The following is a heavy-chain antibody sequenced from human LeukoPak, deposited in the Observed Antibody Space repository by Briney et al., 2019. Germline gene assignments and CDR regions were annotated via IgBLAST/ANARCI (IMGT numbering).Heavy chain of an antibody. CDR2: ISDSGGST. Sequence: PGGSLRLSCAASAFTFSTYAMSWVRQAPGKGLDWVSAISDSGGSTYYADSVKGRFTISRDNAKNTLFLQMNSLRAEDTAVYYCARGTTGPTYYFDNWGQGTLVIVSS. D-gene: IGHD1-1*01. CDR3: ARGTTGPTYYFDN. CDR1: AFTFSTYA. V-gene: IGHV3-23*01. J-gene: IGHJ4*02.